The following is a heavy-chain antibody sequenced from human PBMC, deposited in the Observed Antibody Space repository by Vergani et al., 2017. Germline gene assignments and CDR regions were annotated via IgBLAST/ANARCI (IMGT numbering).Heavy chain of an antibody. CDR1: GGTFSSYA. D-gene: IGHD4-17*01. V-gene: IGHV1-69*01. Sequence: QVQLVQSGAEVKKPGSSVKVSCKASGGTFSSYAISWVRQAPGQGLEWMGGIIPFFGTANYAQKFQGRVTITADESTSPAYMELSSLRSEDTAVYYCAFNDYGDWNYYYYMDVWGKGTTVTVSS. J-gene: IGHJ6*03. CDR2: IIPFFGTA. CDR3: AFNDYGDWNYYYYMDV.